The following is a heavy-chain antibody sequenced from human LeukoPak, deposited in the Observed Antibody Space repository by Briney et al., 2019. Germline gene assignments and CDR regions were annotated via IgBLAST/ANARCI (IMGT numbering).Heavy chain of an antibody. D-gene: IGHD2-15*01. J-gene: IGHJ3*02. CDR2: IIPIFGTA. CDR1: GGTFSSYA. CDR3: AKGGLVVAAIGAFDI. Sequence: ASVKVSCKASGGTFSSYAIGWVRQAPGQGLEWMGRIIPIFGTANYAQKFQGRVTITTDESTSTAYMELSSLRSEDTAVYYCAKGGLVVAAIGAFDIWGQGTMVTVSS. V-gene: IGHV1-69*05.